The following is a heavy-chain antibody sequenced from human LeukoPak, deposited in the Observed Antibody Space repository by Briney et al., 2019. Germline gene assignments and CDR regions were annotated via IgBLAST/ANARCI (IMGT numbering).Heavy chain of an antibody. Sequence: PSETLSLTCAVYGGSFSGYYWSWIRQPPGKGLEWIGEINHSGSTNYNPSLKSRVTISVDTSKNQFSLKLSSVTAADTAVYHCARGASHYDFWSGWNWFDPWGQGTLVTVSS. J-gene: IGHJ5*02. CDR2: INHSGST. D-gene: IGHD3-3*01. CDR1: GGSFSGYY. V-gene: IGHV4-34*01. CDR3: ARGASHYDFWSGWNWFDP.